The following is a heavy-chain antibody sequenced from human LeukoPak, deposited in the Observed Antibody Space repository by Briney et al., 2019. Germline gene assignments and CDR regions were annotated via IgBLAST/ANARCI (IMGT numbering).Heavy chain of an antibody. V-gene: IGHV3-33*01. Sequence: GGSLRLSCAASGFTFSSYGMHWVRQAPGKGLEWVAGIWYDGSNKYYADSVKGRFTISRYNSKNTLYLQMNSLRAEDTAVYYCAREGGNSDAFDIWGQGTMVTVSS. CDR2: IWYDGSNK. D-gene: IGHD4-23*01. CDR1: GFTFSSYG. J-gene: IGHJ3*02. CDR3: AREGGNSDAFDI.